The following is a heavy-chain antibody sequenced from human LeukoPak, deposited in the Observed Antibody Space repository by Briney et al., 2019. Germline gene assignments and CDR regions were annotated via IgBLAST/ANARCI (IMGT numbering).Heavy chain of an antibody. D-gene: IGHD3-10*01. CDR1: GGSISSGGYS. CDR3: ARALWFGELNDAFDI. J-gene: IGHJ3*02. V-gene: IGHV4-30-2*01. Sequence: SETLSLTCAVSGGSISSGGYSWSWIRQPPGKGLEWIGYIYHSGSTYYNPSLKSRVTISVDRSKNQFSLKLSSVTAADTAVYYCARALWFGELNDAFDIWGQGTMVTVSS. CDR2: IYHSGST.